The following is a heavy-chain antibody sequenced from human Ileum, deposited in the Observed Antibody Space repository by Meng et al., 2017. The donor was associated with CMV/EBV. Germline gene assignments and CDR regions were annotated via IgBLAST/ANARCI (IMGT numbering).Heavy chain of an antibody. CDR1: GGSISSYY. V-gene: IGHV4-59*01. D-gene: IGHD6-19*01. CDR2: IYYSGST. J-gene: IGHJ4*02. CDR3: ARHYSGWSYYFDH. Sequence: SETLSLTCIVSGGSISSYYWSWIRQPPGKGLEWIGYIYYSGSTNYNPSLKSRVTISVDTSKNQLSLKLSSVTAADTAVYYCARHYSGWSYYFDHWGQGTLVTVSS.